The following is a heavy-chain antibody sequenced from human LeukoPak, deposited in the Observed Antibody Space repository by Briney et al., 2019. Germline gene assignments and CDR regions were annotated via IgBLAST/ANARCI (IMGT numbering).Heavy chain of an antibody. CDR3: AKAPVTSCRGAYCYPFDY. CDR2: ICRSGSYI. J-gene: IGHJ4*02. Sequence: GGSLRLSCAASGFTFRSYSMHWVRPAPGRGLEGVSPICRSGSYIYYSDSVKGRFTISRNNAKISLYLQMNSLRAEDAAVYYCAKAPVTSCRGAYCYPFDYWGQGTLVTVSS. V-gene: IGHV3-21*04. D-gene: IGHD2-21*01. CDR1: GFTFRSYS.